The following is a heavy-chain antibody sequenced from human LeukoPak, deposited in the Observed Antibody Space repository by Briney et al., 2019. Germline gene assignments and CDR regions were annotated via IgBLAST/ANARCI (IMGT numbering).Heavy chain of an antibody. V-gene: IGHV3-48*03. CDR2: ISSSGSTI. J-gene: IGHJ4*02. D-gene: IGHD5-12*01. CDR3: ARDSIRGYSGYDYGGGFDY. CDR1: EFTFSSYE. Sequence: GSLRLSCAASEFTFSSYEMNWVRQAPGKGLEWVSYISSSGSTIYYADSVKGRFTISRDNAKNSLYLQMNSLRAEDTAVYYCARDSIRGYSGYDYGGGFDYWGQGTLVTVSS.